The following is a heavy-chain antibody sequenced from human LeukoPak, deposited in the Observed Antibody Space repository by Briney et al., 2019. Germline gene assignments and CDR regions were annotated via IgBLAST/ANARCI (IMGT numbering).Heavy chain of an antibody. D-gene: IGHD7-27*01. V-gene: IGHV4-59*01. CDR1: GGSIGRYF. J-gene: IGHJ2*01. CDR3: ARVGIEPLLYFDL. CDR2: IYYSGST. Sequence: SETLSLTCTVSGGSIGRYFWSWIRQPPGKGLEWIGYIYYSGSTNYNPSLKSRVTISVDTSKNQFSLKLSSVTAADTAVYYCARVGIEPLLYFDLWGRGTLVTVSS.